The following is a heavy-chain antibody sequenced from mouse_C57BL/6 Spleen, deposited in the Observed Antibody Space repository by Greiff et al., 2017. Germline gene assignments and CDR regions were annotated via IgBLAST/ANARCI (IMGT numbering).Heavy chain of an antibody. CDR2: ISSGGSYT. J-gene: IGHJ4*01. CDR1: GFTFSSYG. Sequence: EVNVVESGGDLVKPGGSLKLSCAASGFTFSSYGMSWVRQTPDKRLEWVATISSGGSYTYYPDSVKGRFTISRDNAKNTLYLQMSSLKSEDTAMYYCASSYYAMDYWGQGTSVTVSS. V-gene: IGHV5-6*01. CDR3: ASSYYAMDY.